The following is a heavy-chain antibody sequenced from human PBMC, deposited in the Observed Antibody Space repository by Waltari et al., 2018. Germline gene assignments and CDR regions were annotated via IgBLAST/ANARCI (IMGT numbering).Heavy chain of an antibody. CDR3: ARGSKFGDYGDLDY. D-gene: IGHD4-17*01. V-gene: IGHV1-69*01. CDR2: IIPMFNNP. CDR1: GAVFENYA. Sequence: VQLVQSGAEVKKPGSSVRVSCKPSGAVFENYAISWVRQAPGKGLEWMGGIIPMFNNPNYAQRFEGTVTITADESTSTGYMELTGLTSEDTAIYYCARGSKFGDYGDLDYWGQGTLVTVS. J-gene: IGHJ4*02.